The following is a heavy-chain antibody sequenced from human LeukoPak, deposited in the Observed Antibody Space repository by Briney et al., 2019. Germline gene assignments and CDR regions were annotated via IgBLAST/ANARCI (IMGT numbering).Heavy chain of an antibody. CDR1: GGTFSSYA. D-gene: IGHD3-3*01. J-gene: IGHJ6*03. CDR2: IIPIFGTA. Sequence: SVKVSCKASGGTFSSYAISWVRQAPGQGLERMGGIIPIFGTANYAQKFQGRVTITADKSTSTAYMELSSLRSEDTAVYYCARGQYYDFWSGPYYHYYMDVWGKGTTVTVSS. CDR3: ARGQYYDFWSGPYYHYYMDV. V-gene: IGHV1-69*06.